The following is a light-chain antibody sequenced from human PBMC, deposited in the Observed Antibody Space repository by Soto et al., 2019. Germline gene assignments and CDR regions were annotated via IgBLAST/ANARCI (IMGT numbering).Light chain of an antibody. CDR2: EVS. CDR1: SSDVGNYKY. V-gene: IGLV2-8*01. CDR3: SSYAGSNIWV. Sequence: QSALTQSPSASGSPGQSVTISCTGTSSDVGNYKYVSWYQQHPGKAPKLMIYEVSTRPSGVPDRFSGSKSGNTASLTVSGLQVEDEADDYCSSYAGSNIWVFGGGTKVTVL. J-gene: IGLJ3*02.